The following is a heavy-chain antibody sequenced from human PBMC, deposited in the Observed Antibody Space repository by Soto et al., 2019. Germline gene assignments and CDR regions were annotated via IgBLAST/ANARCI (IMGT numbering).Heavy chain of an antibody. CDR2: IYHSGST. J-gene: IGHJ5*02. CDR1: GGSISSGCYS. CDR3: ARVPGP. V-gene: IGHV4-30-2*01. Sequence: QLQLQESGSGLGKPSQTLSLTCAVSGGSISSGCYSWSWIRQPPGKGLEWIGFIYHSGSTYYNPSLKSRVTISVDRSKNQFSLKLSSVTAADTAVYYCARVPGPWGQGTLVTVSS.